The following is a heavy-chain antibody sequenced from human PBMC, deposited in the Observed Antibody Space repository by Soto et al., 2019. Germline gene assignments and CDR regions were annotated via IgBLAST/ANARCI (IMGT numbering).Heavy chain of an antibody. CDR1: GGSFSGYY. Sequence: QVHLQQWGAGLLKPSETLSLTCAVYGGSFSGYYWSWIRQHPGKGLEWIGYIYYSGSTYYNPSLKSRVTISVDTSKNQFSLKLSSVTAADTAVYYCARHSQQLVGGIDYWGQGTLVTVSS. D-gene: IGHD6-13*01. CDR2: IYYSGST. J-gene: IGHJ4*02. CDR3: ARHSQQLVGGIDY. V-gene: IGHV4-34*01.